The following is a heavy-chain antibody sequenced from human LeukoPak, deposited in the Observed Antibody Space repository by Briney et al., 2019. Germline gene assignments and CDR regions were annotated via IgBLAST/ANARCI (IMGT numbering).Heavy chain of an antibody. CDR3: AKLLEEYFDY. Sequence: SSXAMSWVRQAXGKGLEWVSAISGSGDSTYYADSVKGRFTISRDNSKNTLYLQMNSLRAEDTAVYYCAKLLEEYFDYWGQGTLVTVSS. D-gene: IGHD1-1*01. V-gene: IGHV3-23*01. CDR1: SSXA. CDR2: ISGSGDST. J-gene: IGHJ4*02.